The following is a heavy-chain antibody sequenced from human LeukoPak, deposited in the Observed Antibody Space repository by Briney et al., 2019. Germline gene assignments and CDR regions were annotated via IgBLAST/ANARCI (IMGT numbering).Heavy chain of an antibody. CDR3: ARSLVVPAADHYFDY. CDR2: IYYSGST. V-gene: IGHV4-31*03. D-gene: IGHD2-2*01. Sequence: SETLSLACTVSGGSISSGGYYWSWIRQHPGKGLEWIGYIYYSGSTYYNPSLKSRVTISVDTSKNQFSLKLSSVTAADTAVYYCARSLVVPAADHYFDYWGQGTLVTVFS. J-gene: IGHJ4*02. CDR1: GGSISSGGYY.